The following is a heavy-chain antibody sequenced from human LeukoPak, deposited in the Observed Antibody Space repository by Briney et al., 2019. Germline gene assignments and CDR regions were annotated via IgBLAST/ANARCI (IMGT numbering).Heavy chain of an antibody. CDR2: INPDGSIT. CDR1: GFTFSTYW. CDR3: ARERGIAAAGPDY. Sequence: GGSLRLSCAASGFTFSTYWMHWVRQTPGKGLVWVSRINPDGSITTYADSVRGRFTIARDNAKNTLYLQMNSLRAEDTAVYYCARERGIAAAGPDYWGQGTLVTVSS. D-gene: IGHD6-13*01. J-gene: IGHJ4*02. V-gene: IGHV3-74*03.